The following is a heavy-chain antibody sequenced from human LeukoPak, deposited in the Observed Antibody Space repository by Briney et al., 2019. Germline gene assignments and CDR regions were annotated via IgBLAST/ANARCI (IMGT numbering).Heavy chain of an antibody. CDR1: GFSFSTHG. Sequence: GGSLRLSCAASGFSFSTHGIHWVRQAPGMGLEYVSAISSNGGSKYYADSVKGRFTISRDNYKNTVYLQMDSLRTEDMAVYYCAWFYCTVISCFQSFGYWGQGALVSVSS. V-gene: IGHV3-64*02. D-gene: IGHD2-8*02. CDR2: ISSNGGSK. CDR3: AWFYCTVISCFQSFGY. J-gene: IGHJ4*02.